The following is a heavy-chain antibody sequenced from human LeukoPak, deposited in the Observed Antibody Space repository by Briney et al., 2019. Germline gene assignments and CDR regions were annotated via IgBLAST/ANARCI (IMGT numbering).Heavy chain of an antibody. Sequence: GRSLRLSCAASGFTFSSYGMHWVRQAPGKGLEWVAVISYDGSNKYYADSVKGRFTISRDNSKNTLYLQMNSLRAEDTAVYYCAKDRGYGAMILYYYGMDVWGQGTTVTVSS. CDR1: GFTFSSYG. V-gene: IGHV3-30*18. CDR2: ISYDGSNK. J-gene: IGHJ6*02. CDR3: AKDRGYGAMILYYYGMDV. D-gene: IGHD3-22*01.